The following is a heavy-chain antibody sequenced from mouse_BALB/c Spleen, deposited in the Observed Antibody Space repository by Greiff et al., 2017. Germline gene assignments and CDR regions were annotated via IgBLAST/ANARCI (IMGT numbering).Heavy chain of an antibody. CDR1: GFTFSSFG. V-gene: IGHV5-17*02. D-gene: IGHD2-14*01. J-gene: IGHJ2*01. CDR3: AREVRRRYFDY. Sequence: DVMLVESGGGLVQPGGSRKLSCAASGFTFSSFGMHWVRQAPEKGLEWVAYISSGSSTIYYADTVKGRFTISRDNPKNTLFLQMTSLRSEDTAMYYCAREVRRRYFDYWGQGTTLTVSS. CDR2: ISSGSSTI.